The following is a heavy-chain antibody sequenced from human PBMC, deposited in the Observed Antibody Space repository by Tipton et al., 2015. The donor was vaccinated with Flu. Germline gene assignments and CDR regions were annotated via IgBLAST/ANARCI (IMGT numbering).Heavy chain of an antibody. CDR1: GGSISSSSYY. J-gene: IGHJ4*02. CDR2: IYYSGST. Sequence: LRLSCTVSGGSISSSSYYWGWIRQPPGKGLEWIGGIYYSGSTYYNPSLKSRVTISVDTSKNQFSLKLSSVTAADTAVYYCARLRANYYDSSGYSDYWGQGTLVTVSS. V-gene: IGHV4-39*07. D-gene: IGHD3-22*01. CDR3: ARLRANYYDSSGYSDY.